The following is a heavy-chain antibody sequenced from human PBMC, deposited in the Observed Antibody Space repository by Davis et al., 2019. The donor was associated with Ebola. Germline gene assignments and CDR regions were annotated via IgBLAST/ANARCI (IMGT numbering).Heavy chain of an antibody. CDR1: GYTFTGYN. CDR3: ATDLEGPNIAGGYM. V-gene: IGHV1-2*06. Sequence: ASVKVSCKASGYTFTGYNIHWVRQAPGHGLEWMGRIISNSGGTNYAQKFQGRVTMTRDTSISTAYMELSRLRSDDTAVYYCATDLEGPNIAGGYMWGQGTLVTVSS. J-gene: IGHJ4*02. D-gene: IGHD2/OR15-2a*01. CDR2: IISNSGGT.